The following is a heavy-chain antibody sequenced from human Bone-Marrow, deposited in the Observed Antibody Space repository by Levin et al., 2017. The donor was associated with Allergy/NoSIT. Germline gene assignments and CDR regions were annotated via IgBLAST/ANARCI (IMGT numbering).Heavy chain of an antibody. CDR3: DRNVGDVADFSLDY. Sequence: SETLSLTCTVSGGSFSSGDYYWSWIRQPPGRGLEWIGYIYYSGRTYYNPSLKSRVTISIDTSKNKFSLKLSSVTAADTDVYYCDRNVGDVADFSLDYWGQGALVTVSS. V-gene: IGHV4-30-4*02. CDR2: IYYSGRT. J-gene: IGHJ4*02. CDR1: GGSFSSGDYY. D-gene: IGHD3-10*01.